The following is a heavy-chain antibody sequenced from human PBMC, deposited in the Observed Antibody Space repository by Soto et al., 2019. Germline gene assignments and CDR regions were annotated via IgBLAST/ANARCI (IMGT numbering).Heavy chain of an antibody. J-gene: IGHJ5*02. CDR1: GFSLSTSGVG. CDR2: IYWDDDK. D-gene: IGHD3-3*01. V-gene: IGHV2-5*02. Sequence: SGPTLVNPTQTLTLTCTFSGFSLSTSGVGVGWIRQPPGKALEWLALIYWDDDKRYSPSLKSRLTITKDTSKNQVVLKMTNMDPVDTATYYCAHRRQFWEWLSAKGFDPWGQGTLVPVSS. CDR3: AHRRQFWEWLSAKGFDP.